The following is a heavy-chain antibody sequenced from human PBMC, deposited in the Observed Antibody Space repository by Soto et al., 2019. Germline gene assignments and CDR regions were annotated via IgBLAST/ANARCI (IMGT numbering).Heavy chain of an antibody. J-gene: IGHJ6*02. CDR1: GFTFSSYD. V-gene: IGHV3-13*04. Sequence: GGSLRLSCAASGFTFSSYDMQWVRQATGKGLEWVSAIGTAGDTYYPGSVKGRFTISRENAKNSLYLQMNSLRAEDTAVYYCAAGTTIFGVVLYYYYGMDVWGQGTTVTVSS. D-gene: IGHD3-3*01. CDR3: AAGTTIFGVVLYYYYGMDV. CDR2: IGTAGDT.